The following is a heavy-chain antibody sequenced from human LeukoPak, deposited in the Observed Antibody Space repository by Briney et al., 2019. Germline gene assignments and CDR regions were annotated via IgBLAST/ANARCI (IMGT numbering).Heavy chain of an antibody. V-gene: IGHV3-33*01. D-gene: IGHD5-18*01. CDR3: ARRGYSYGSDY. CDR1: GFTFSSYG. Sequence: GRSLRLSCAASGFTFSSYGMHWVRQAPGKGLEWVAVIWYDGSNKYYADSVKGRFTISRDNSKNTLYLQMNSLRAEDTAVYYCARRGYSYGSDYWGQGTLVTVSS. J-gene: IGHJ4*02. CDR2: IWYDGSNK.